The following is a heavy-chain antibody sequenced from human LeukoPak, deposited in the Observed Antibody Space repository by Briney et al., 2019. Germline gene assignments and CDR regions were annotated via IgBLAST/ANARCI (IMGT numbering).Heavy chain of an antibody. CDR2: IYYSGNT. Sequence: ASETLSLTCTVSGGSISSYYWSWIRQPPGKGLEWIGYIYYSGNTNCNPALKSRVTISVDTSKNQFSLKLSSVTAADTAVYYCARDGWFGEPPFDYWGQGTLVTVSS. J-gene: IGHJ4*02. V-gene: IGHV4-59*12. D-gene: IGHD3-10*01. CDR1: GGSISSYY. CDR3: ARDGWFGEPPFDY.